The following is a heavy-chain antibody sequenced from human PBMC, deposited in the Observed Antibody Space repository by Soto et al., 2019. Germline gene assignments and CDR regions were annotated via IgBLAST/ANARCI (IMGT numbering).Heavy chain of an antibody. CDR3: ARESEDLTSNFDY. V-gene: IGHV3-21*06. CDR2: ISSTTNYI. CDR1: VFTLTRYS. J-gene: IGHJ4*02. Sequence: GGSLRLSCAASVFTLTRYSMNWVRQAPGKGLEWVSSISSTTNYIYYGDSMKGRFTISRDNAKNSLYLEMNSLRAEDTAVYYCARESEDLTSNFDYWGQGTLVT.